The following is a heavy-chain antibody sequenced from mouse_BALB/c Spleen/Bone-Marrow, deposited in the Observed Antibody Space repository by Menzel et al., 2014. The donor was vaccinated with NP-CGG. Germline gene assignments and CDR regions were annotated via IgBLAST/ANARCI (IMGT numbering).Heavy chain of an antibody. CDR2: IDPYYGGT. D-gene: IGHD2-4*01. J-gene: IGHJ1*01. CDR1: GYSFTAYN. V-gene: IGHV1-39*01. Sequence: EVKLVESGPELEKPGASVKISCKASGYSFTAYNMNWVKQSNGKSLGWIGSIDPYYGGTSYNQKFKGKATLTVDKSSSTAYMQLKNLTSEDSAVYYCTRDDSPYWYFDVWGAGTTVTVSS. CDR3: TRDDSPYWYFDV.